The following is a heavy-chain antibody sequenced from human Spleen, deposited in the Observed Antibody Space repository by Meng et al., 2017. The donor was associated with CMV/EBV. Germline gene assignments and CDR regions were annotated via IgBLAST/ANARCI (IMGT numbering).Heavy chain of an antibody. CDR3: ARAGKTGLRYFDWLLKPFDY. J-gene: IGHJ4*02. V-gene: IGHV4-34*01. Sequence: SFSGYYWSCIRQPPGKGLEWIGEINHSGSTDYNPSLRSRVTISVDTSENQFSLKLSSVTAADTAVYYCARAGKTGLRYFDWLLKPFDYWGQGTLVTVSS. CDR2: INHSGST. CDR1: SFSGYY. D-gene: IGHD3-9*01.